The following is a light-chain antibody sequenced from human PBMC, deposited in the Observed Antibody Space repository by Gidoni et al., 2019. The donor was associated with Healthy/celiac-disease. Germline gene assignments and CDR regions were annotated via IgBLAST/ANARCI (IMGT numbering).Light chain of an antibody. CDR1: QDISNS. CDR3: QQYDNLPWT. CDR2: DSS. J-gene: IGKJ1*01. V-gene: IGKV1-33*01. Sequence: DIQMTQAPSSLSASVGDRVTITCQASQDISNSLNWYQQKPGKAPKLLIYDSSNLETGVPPRFSGSGSGTDFTFTISSLQPEDIATYYCQQYDNLPWTFGQGTKVEIK.